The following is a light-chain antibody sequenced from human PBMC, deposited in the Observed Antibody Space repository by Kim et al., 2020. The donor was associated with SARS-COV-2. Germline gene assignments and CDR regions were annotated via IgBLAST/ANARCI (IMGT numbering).Light chain of an antibody. CDR3: QQSYNTPYT. CDR1: ERISSY. V-gene: IGKV1-39*01. CDR2: AAS. J-gene: IGKJ2*01. Sequence: SASVGDSVTITCRASERISSYLHWYQQKPGKAPNLLIYAASSLQSGVPSRFSGSGSGTDFTLTISSLQPEDFASYYCQQSYNTPYTFGQGTKLEIK.